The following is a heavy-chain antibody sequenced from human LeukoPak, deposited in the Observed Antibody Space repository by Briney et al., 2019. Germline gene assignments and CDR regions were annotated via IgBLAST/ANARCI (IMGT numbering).Heavy chain of an antibody. CDR3: ARLGSYYDY. D-gene: IGHD1-26*01. V-gene: IGHV4-59*08. CDR1: GDSISGYY. J-gene: IGHJ4*02. CDR2: IYYSGTT. Sequence: SETLPLTCTVSGDSISGYYWSWIRRPPGKRLEWIGNIYYSGTTNYNPSLQSRVTISVDASKDQFSLKLSSVTVADTAVYYCARLGSYYDYWGQGTLVTVSS.